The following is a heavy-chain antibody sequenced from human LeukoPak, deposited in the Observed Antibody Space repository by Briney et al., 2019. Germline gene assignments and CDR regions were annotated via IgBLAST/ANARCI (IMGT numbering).Heavy chain of an antibody. J-gene: IGHJ5*02. D-gene: IGHD1-26*01. V-gene: IGHV3-53*01. CDR2: LFSNGAT. Sequence: GGSLRLSCAASGFAVNNNFMSWVRQPPGKGLEWIPVLFSNGATYYLDSVKDRFTISRDDSKNIVYLQLDTLRGEDTAIYYCAKTRPGGSYDHWGRGTLVTVSS. CDR1: GFAVNNNF. CDR3: AKTRPGGSYDH.